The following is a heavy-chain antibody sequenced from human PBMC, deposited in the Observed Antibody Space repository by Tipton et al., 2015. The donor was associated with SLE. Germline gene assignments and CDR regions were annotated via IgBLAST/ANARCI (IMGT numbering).Heavy chain of an antibody. V-gene: IGHV4-59*12. CDR1: GGSISSYY. J-gene: IGHJ3*01. CDR3: ARENVAADGALDV. D-gene: IGHD6-13*01. Sequence: LRLSCTVSGGSISSYYWSWIRQPPGKGLEWIGYIYYSGSTHYNPSLKRRVTMSVDTSKNQFSLPVNSVTAADTAVYYCARENVAADGALDVWGQGTMVTGSS. CDR2: IYYSGST.